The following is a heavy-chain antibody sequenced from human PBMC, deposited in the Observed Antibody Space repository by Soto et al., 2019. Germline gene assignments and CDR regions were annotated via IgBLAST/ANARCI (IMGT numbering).Heavy chain of an antibody. CDR3: AHSGCDDSSGYYFDY. CDR1: GFSLSTSGVG. J-gene: IGHJ4*02. D-gene: IGHD3-22*01. Sequence: QITLKESGPTLVKPTQTLTLTCTFSGFSLSTSGVGVGWIRQPPGKALEWLALIYWDDDKRYSPSLKCRLTITKDASKNQVFLTMTNMDPVHTATYYRAHSGCDDSSGYYFDYWGQGTLVTVSS. V-gene: IGHV2-5*02. CDR2: IYWDDDK.